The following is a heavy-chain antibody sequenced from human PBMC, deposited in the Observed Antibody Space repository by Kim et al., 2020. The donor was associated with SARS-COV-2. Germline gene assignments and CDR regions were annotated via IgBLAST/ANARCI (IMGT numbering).Heavy chain of an antibody. D-gene: IGHD6-13*01. CDR3: ARVGAPPGSGAEVAWGD. CDR2: IRSKANSYAT. CDR1: GFTFSGST. Sequence: GGSLRLSCAASGFTFSGSTIHWVRQASGKGLEWVGRIRSKANSYATAYAASVKGRFTISRDDSKSTAYLQMNSLETEDTAVYFCARVGAPPGSGAEVAWGDWGQGTLVTVSS. V-gene: IGHV3-73*01. J-gene: IGHJ4*02.